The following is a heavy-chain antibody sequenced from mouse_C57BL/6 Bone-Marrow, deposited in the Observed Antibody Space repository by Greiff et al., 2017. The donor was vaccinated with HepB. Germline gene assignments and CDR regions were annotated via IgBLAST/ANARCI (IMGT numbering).Heavy chain of an antibody. CDR2: INPNYGTT. CDR1: GYSFTDYN. CDR3: ASHYGNSPSWFAY. Sequence: EVQLQQSGPELVKPGASVKISCKASGYSFTDYNMNWVKQSNGKSLEWIGVINPNYGTTSYNQKFKGKATLTVDQSSSTAYMQLNSLTSEDSAVSYCASHYGNSPSWFAYGGQGTLVPVSA. D-gene: IGHD2-1*01. J-gene: IGHJ3*01. V-gene: IGHV1-39*01.